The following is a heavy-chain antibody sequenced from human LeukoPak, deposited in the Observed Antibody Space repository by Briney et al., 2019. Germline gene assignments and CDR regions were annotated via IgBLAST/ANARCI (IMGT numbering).Heavy chain of an antibody. Sequence: PSETLSLTCAVSGGSISSGGYSWSWIRQPPGKGLEWIGYIYHSGSTYYNPSLKSRVTISVDRSKNQFSLKLSSVTAADTAVYYCARGGYGSGSFKFDYWGQGTLVTVSS. CDR2: IYHSGST. CDR1: GGSISSGGYS. V-gene: IGHV4-30-2*01. CDR3: ARGGYGSGSFKFDY. J-gene: IGHJ4*02. D-gene: IGHD3-10*01.